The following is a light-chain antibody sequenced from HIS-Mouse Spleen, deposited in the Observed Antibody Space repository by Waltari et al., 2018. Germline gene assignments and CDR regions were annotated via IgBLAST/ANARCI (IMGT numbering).Light chain of an antibody. V-gene: IGLV1-44*01. J-gene: IGLJ1*01. Sequence: QSVLTQPPSASGTPGQRVTISCSGSSSHIGSNTLNWYQQLPGTAPKLLIYSNNQRPSGVPARCSGSKSGTSASLAISGLQSEDEADYYCAAWDDSLNGNYVFGTGTKVTVL. CDR1: SSHIGSNT. CDR2: SNN. CDR3: AAWDDSLNGNYV.